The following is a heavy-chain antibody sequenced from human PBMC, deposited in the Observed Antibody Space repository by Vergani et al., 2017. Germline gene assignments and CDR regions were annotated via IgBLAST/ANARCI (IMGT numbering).Heavy chain of an antibody. CDR1: GYTFTSYD. D-gene: IGHD3-10*01. J-gene: IGHJ6*03. V-gene: IGHV1-8*01. Sequence: QVQLVQSGAEVKKPGASVKVSCKASGYTFTSYDINWVRQATGQGLEWMGWMNPNSGNTGYAQKFQGRVTMTRNTSISTAYMELNSLRAEDTAVYYCAKGGRRMVREKSFNQAHYYYYYMDVWGKGTTVTVSS. CDR2: MNPNSGNT. CDR3: AKGGRRMVREKSFNQAHYYYYYMDV.